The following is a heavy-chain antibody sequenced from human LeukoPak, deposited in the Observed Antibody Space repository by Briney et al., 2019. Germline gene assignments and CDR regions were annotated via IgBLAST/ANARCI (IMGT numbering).Heavy chain of an antibody. Sequence: WETLSLTCAVYGGSFSGYYWSWIRQPPGKGLEWIGEINHSGSTNYNPSLKSRVTISVDTSKNQFSLKLSSVTAADTAVYYCARGGGITMIVVVTAPFDYWGQGTLVTVSS. CDR1: GGSFSGYY. CDR3: ARGGGITMIVVVTAPFDY. CDR2: INHSGST. V-gene: IGHV4-34*01. D-gene: IGHD3-22*01. J-gene: IGHJ4*02.